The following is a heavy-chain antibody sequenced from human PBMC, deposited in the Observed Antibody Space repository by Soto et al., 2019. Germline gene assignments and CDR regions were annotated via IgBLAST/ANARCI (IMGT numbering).Heavy chain of an antibody. J-gene: IGHJ4*02. V-gene: IGHV3-23*01. CDR2: ISGSGDST. Sequence: EVQLLESGGGLVQPGGSLRLSCAASGFSFSSYAMSWVRQAPGKGLEWVSSISGSGDSTYYADSVKGRFTISRDNSNHTLFLQVNSLRAEDTALYYCANHYPYGANDYWGQGTLVTVSS. D-gene: IGHD4-17*01. CDR3: ANHYPYGANDY. CDR1: GFSFSSYA.